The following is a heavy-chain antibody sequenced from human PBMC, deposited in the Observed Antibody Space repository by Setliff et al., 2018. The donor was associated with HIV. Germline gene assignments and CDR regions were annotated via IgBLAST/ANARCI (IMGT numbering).Heavy chain of an antibody. D-gene: IGHD5-18*01. Sequence: SETLSLTCTVSGGSVSSGSYYWSWIRQSPGKGLEWIGSVYYSGSTYYKPSLKSRVTISVDTSKNPFSLRLSSVTAADRAVYYCARGGGPDTNFDLWGQGTLVTVSS. CDR2: VYYSGST. CDR3: ARGGGPDTNFDL. V-gene: IGHV4-39*07. J-gene: IGHJ4*02. CDR1: GGSVSSGSYY.